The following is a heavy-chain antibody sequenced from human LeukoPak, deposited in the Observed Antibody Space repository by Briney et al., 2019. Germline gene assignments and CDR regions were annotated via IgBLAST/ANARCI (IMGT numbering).Heavy chain of an antibody. V-gene: IGHV3-74*01. CDR3: ARGSDWGPRRAFDI. J-gene: IGHJ3*02. CDR1: GFSFSSHW. D-gene: IGHD7-27*01. Sequence: PGGSLRLSCAASGFSFSSHWMHWVRQVPGKGLVWVSHIKSDGTSTSYADSVKGRFTISRDNAKSTLYLQMNSLRAEDMAVYYCARGSDWGPRRAFDIWGQGTMVTVSS. CDR2: IKSDGTST.